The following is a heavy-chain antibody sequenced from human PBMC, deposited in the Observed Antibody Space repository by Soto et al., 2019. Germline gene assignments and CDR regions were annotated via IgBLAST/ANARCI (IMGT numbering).Heavy chain of an antibody. CDR3: ATAGLRYFDWPKNNLDY. CDR1: GFTFSSYA. D-gene: IGHD3-9*01. V-gene: IGHV3-23*01. J-gene: IGHJ4*02. Sequence: GGSLRLSCAASGFTFSSYAMSWVRQAPGKGLEWVSAISGSGGSTYYADSVKGRFTISRDNSKNTLYLQMNSLRAEDTAVYYCATAGLRYFDWPKNNLDYWGQGTLVTVSS. CDR2: ISGSGGST.